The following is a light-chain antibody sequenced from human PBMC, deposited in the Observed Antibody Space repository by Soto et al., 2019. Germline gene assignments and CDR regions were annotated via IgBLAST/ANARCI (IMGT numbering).Light chain of an antibody. Sequence: DIQMTQSPSSLSASVGDRVTITCRASQSISNYLNWYQQKPGKAPKLLIYGASSLQSGVPSRFSGGGSGTDFTLTISSLQPEDFATYYCEQSYSTRWTFGQGTKVEIK. J-gene: IGKJ1*01. CDR3: EQSYSTRWT. CDR1: QSISNY. V-gene: IGKV1-39*01. CDR2: GAS.